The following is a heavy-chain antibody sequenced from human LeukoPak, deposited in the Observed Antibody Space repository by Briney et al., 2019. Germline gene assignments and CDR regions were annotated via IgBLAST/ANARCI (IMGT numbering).Heavy chain of an antibody. Sequence: ASVKVSCKASGGTFSSYAISWVRQAPGQGLEWMGGIIPIFGTANYAQKFQGRVTITADESTSTAYMELSSLRSEDTAVYYCARGYVHRRAYYDYVWGSRGYYYYYMDVWGKGTTVTVSS. CDR3: ARGYVHRRAYYDYVWGSRGYYYYYMDV. CDR2: IIPIFGTA. J-gene: IGHJ6*03. CDR1: GGTFSSYA. V-gene: IGHV1-69*13. D-gene: IGHD3-16*01.